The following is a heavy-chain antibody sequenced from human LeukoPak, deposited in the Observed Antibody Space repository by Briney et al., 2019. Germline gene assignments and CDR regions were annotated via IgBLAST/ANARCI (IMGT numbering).Heavy chain of an antibody. Sequence: GGSLRLSCVASGFIFSDYNMNWVRQAPGKGLEWVSYIGTTGTKIYYAESVKGRFTISRDNAKNSLYLQMSSLRAEDTAVYYCARDRSISGVVTIDFWGQGTLVTVSS. CDR3: ARDRSISGVVTIDF. CDR1: GFIFSDYN. CDR2: IGTTGTKI. V-gene: IGHV3-48*01. D-gene: IGHD3-3*01. J-gene: IGHJ4*02.